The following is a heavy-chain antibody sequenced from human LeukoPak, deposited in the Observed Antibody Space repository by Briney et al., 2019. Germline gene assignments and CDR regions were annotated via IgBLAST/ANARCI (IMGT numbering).Heavy chain of an antibody. CDR2: IYTSGST. D-gene: IGHD2-21*02. CDR1: GGSISSGSYY. V-gene: IGHV4-61*02. J-gene: IGHJ5*02. Sequence: SRTLSLTCTVSGGSISSGSYYWSWIRQPAGKGLELLGRIYTSGSTNYNPSLKSRVTISVDTSKNQFSLKLSSVTAADTAVYYCARDRAAYCGGDCYPNWFDPWGQGTLVTVSS. CDR3: ARDRAAYCGGDCYPNWFDP.